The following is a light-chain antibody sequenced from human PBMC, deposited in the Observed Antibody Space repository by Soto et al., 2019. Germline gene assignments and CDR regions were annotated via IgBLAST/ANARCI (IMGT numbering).Light chain of an antibody. Sequence: QAVVTQSPSASASLGASVKLTCTLSSGHSSYSIAWHQQQPEKGPRSLMKLNSDGSHRKGDGIPDRFSGSSSGAERYLTISSLQSEDEADYYCQTWGTGTVVFGGGTKLTVL. V-gene: IGLV4-69*01. J-gene: IGLJ2*01. CDR3: QTWGTGTVV. CDR2: LNSDGSH. CDR1: SGHSSYS.